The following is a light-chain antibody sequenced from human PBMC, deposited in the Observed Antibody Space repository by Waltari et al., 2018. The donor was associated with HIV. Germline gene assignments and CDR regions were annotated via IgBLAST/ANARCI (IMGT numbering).Light chain of an antibody. J-gene: IGKJ1*01. Sequence: EAVLTQSPVSLSVALGRPASISCISSQSLIYTDGNTYLNWFHQRPGQSPRRLIYKIFNRDSGVPDRFSGSGAVTEFTLHISRVEAEDVGIFYCMQSTHWPGTFGQGTKVEIQ. V-gene: IGKV2-30*01. CDR2: KIF. CDR3: MQSTHWPGT. CDR1: QSLIYTDGNTY.